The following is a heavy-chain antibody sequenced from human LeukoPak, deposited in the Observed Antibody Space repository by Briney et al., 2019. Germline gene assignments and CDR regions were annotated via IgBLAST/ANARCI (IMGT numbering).Heavy chain of an antibody. CDR1: GGSISSYY. CDR3: AREGGSYSFDY. CDR2: IYYSGST. J-gene: IGHJ4*02. Sequence: PSETLSPTCTVSGGSISSYYWSWIRQPPGKGLEWIGYIYYSGSTNYNPSLKSRVTISVDTSKNQFSLKLSSVTAADTAVYYCAREGGSYSFDYWGQGTLVTVSS. V-gene: IGHV4-59*12. D-gene: IGHD1-26*01.